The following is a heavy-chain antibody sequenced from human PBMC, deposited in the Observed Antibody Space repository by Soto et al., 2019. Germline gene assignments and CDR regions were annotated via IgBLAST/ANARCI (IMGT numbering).Heavy chain of an antibody. J-gene: IGHJ4*02. CDR3: ARSRGYYDSSGYAYY. D-gene: IGHD3-22*01. CDR1: GGSISSSNW. Sequence: QVQLQESGPGLVKPSGTLSLTCAVSGGSISSSNWWRWVRQPPGQVMEWIGEIYHGGSNNYTPSLKRRVPISVDKSKNQCSRNLSAVTAADTAVYYCARSRGYYDSSGYAYYWGQGTLVTVSS. V-gene: IGHV4-4*02. CDR2: IYHGGSN.